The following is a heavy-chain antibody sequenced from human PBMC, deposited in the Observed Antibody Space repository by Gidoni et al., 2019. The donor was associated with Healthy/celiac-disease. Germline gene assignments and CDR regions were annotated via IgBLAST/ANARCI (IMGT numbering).Heavy chain of an antibody. CDR3: ARVPRTGTTPQMVYYYMDV. J-gene: IGHJ6*03. V-gene: IGHV3-7*01. D-gene: IGHD1-1*01. CDR2: IKQDGSEK. CDR1: GFTFSRYW. Sequence: EVQLVESGGGLVQPGGSLRLSCAASGFTFSRYWLSWVRQAPGKGLEWVANIKQDGSEKYYVDSVKGRFTISRDNAKNSLYLQMNSLRAEDTAVYYCARVPRTGTTPQMVYYYMDVWGKGTTVTVSS.